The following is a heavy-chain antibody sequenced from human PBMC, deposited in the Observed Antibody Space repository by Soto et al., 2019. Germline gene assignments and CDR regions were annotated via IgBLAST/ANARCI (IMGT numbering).Heavy chain of an antibody. D-gene: IGHD3-22*01. J-gene: IGHJ4*02. CDR1: GGSITSSSYY. Sequence: PSETLSLTCTVSGGSITSSSYYWGWIRQPPGKGLEWIGYIYHSGSTYYNPSLKSRVTISVDRSKNQFSLKLSSVTAADTAVYYCARQDTSGYAFDYWGQGTLLTVSS. CDR3: ARQDTSGYAFDY. CDR2: IYHSGST. V-gene: IGHV4-30-2*01.